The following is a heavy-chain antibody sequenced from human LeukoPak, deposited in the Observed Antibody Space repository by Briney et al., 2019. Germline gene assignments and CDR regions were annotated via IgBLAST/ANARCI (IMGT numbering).Heavy chain of an antibody. J-gene: IGHJ1*01. CDR1: GYTFSDYY. CDR3: ARRYSSGALPDFQH. V-gene: IGHV1-2*02. Sequence: ASVKVSCKXSGYTFSDYYIHWXXXXPGHGLXXXGWIXPDXGDXXXGXXFQGXVSXXXXXSXNTAYMELSSLTTDDTAIYYCARRYSSGALPDFQHWGQGTLVTVSS. D-gene: IGHD6-19*01. CDR2: IXPDXGDX.